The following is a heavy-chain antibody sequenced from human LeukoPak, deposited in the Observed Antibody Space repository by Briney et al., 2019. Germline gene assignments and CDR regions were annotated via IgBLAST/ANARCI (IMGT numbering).Heavy chain of an antibody. J-gene: IGHJ4*02. V-gene: IGHV4-59*01. CDR3: ARDPVLYSGSYYTRRPYYFDY. D-gene: IGHD1-26*01. CDR1: GGSISSYY. Sequence: SETLSLTCTVSGGSISSYYWSWIRQPPGKGLEWIGYIYYSGSTNYNPSLKSRVTISVDTSKNQFSLKLGSVTAADTAVYCCARDPVLYSGSYYTRRPYYFDYWGQGTLVTVSS. CDR2: IYYSGST.